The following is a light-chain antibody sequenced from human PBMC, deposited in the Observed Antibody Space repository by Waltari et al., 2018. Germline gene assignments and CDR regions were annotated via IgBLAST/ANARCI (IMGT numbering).Light chain of an antibody. CDR1: QSVSRT. J-gene: IGKJ1*01. CDR3: QHYVTIPVT. Sequence: EIVLTQSPGTLSLSPGDRATLSCRASQSVSRTLAWYQQKPGQAPSLLIYGASIRATGVPDMFTGRGSGTDFSLTISRLEPEDCAVNYWQHYVTIPVTFGQGTKVEIK. CDR2: GAS. V-gene: IGKV3-20*01.